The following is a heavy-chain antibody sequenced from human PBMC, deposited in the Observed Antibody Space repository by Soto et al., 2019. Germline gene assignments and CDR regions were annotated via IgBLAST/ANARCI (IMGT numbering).Heavy chain of an antibody. CDR2: INPNSGGT. J-gene: IGHJ5*02. D-gene: IGHD6-13*01. Sequence: ASVKVSCKASGYTFTGYYMHWVRQAPGQGLEWMGWINPNSGGTNYAQKFQGRVTMTRDTSISTAYMELSRLRSDDTAVYYCASSSSLGSLGWFDPWGQGTLVTVSS. V-gene: IGHV1-2*02. CDR3: ASSSSLGSLGWFDP. CDR1: GYTFTGYY.